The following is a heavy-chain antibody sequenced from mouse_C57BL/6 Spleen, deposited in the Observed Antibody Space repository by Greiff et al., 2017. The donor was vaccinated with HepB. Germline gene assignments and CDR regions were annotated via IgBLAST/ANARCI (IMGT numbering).Heavy chain of an antibody. Sequence: EVKLVESGGGLVKPGGSLKLSCAASGFTFSSYAMSWVRQTPEKRLEWVATISDGGSSTYYPDNVKGRFTISRDNAKNTLYLQMSHLRSEDTAMYYCARDYCSGSRLDYWGQGTTLTVSS. D-gene: IGHD1-1*01. CDR3: ARDYCSGSRLDY. CDR2: ISDGGSST. CDR1: GFTFSSYA. J-gene: IGHJ2*01. V-gene: IGHV5-4*01.